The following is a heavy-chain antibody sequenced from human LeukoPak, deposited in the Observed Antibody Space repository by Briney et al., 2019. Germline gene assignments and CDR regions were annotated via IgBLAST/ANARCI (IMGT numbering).Heavy chain of an antibody. V-gene: IGHV3-48*04. CDR1: GFTFSSYS. J-gene: IGHJ4*02. CDR3: ARESITFFGVVISFDY. Sequence: GGSLRLSCAASGFTFSSYSMNWVRQAPGKGLEWVSYISSSSSTIYCADSVKGRFTISRGNAKNSLYLQMNSLRAEDTAVYYCARESITFFGVVISFDYWGQGTLVTVSS. D-gene: IGHD3-3*01. CDR2: ISSSSSTI.